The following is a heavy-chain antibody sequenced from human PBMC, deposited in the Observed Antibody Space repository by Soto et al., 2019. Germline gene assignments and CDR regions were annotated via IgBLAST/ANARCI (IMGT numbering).Heavy chain of an antibody. D-gene: IGHD2-15*01. J-gene: IGHJ6*04. V-gene: IGHV3-21*01. CDR3: ARDCSGGSCSPGMEV. CDR1: VFNFNSYT. CDR2: ISSSGYI. Sequence: PVGSLRLSCAASVFNFNSYTINLVLQAPGKRLEWLSSISSSGYIFSTDSVRGRFTISRDNAKNSVYLQINSLRAEDTAVYFCARDCSGGSCSPGMEVWGKGNTVNVSS.